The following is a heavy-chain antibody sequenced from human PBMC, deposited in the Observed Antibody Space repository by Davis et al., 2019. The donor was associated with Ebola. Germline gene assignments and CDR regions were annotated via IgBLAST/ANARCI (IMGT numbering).Heavy chain of an antibody. Sequence: ASVKVSCKASGDTFTTYYIHWVRQAPGQGLEWMGIINPSDGSTTYAQKFQGRVTMTRDTSTSTVYMGLSSLRSEDTAVYYCARDRKDGHNGRFDYWGQGTLVTVSS. CDR2: INPSDGST. J-gene: IGHJ4*02. V-gene: IGHV1-46*01. CDR3: ARDRKDGHNGRFDY. D-gene: IGHD5-24*01. CDR1: GDTFTTYY.